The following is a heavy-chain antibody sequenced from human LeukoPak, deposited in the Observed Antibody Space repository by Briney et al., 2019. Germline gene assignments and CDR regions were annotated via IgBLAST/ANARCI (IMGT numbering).Heavy chain of an antibody. J-gene: IGHJ3*02. CDR3: ARQGVDYYDFWSGPQDNTLDI. Sequence: AGESLKISCKGSGYSFNNYWIAWVRQMPGKGLEWMGIIYPGDSNIRYSPSFQGRVTFSADKSITTAYLQWSSLKASDTAMYYCARQGVDYYDFWSGPQDNTLDIWGQGTLVTVSS. V-gene: IGHV5-51*01. CDR1: GYSFNNYW. CDR2: IYPGDSNI. D-gene: IGHD3-3*01.